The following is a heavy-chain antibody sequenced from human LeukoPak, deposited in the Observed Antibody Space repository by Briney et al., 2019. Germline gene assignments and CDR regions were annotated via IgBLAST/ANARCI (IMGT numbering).Heavy chain of an antibody. CDR3: ARDRGDYDSSGYYGYFDY. J-gene: IGHJ4*02. V-gene: IGHV4-59*11. Sequence: SETLSLTCTVSGGSIRSHYWSWIRQPPGKGLEWIGYIYYSGSTNYNPSLKSRVTISVDTSKNQFSLKLSSVTAADRAVYYCARDRGDYDSSGYYGYFDYWGQGALVTVSS. D-gene: IGHD3-22*01. CDR1: GGSIRSHY. CDR2: IYYSGST.